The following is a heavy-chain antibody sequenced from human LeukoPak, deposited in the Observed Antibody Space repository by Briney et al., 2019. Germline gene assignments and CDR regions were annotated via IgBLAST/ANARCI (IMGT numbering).Heavy chain of an antibody. CDR2: ISAYNGNT. Sequence: ASVKVSCEASGYTFTSYGISWVRQTPGQELEWMGWISAYNGNTNYAQKLQGRFTMTTDTSTSTAYVELRSLTSDDTAVYFCAWSLHSYDIRGSHSYVYWGEGTLVTVSS. CDR1: GYTFTSYG. D-gene: IGHD3-9*01. J-gene: IGHJ4*02. CDR3: AWSLHSYDIRGSHSYVY. V-gene: IGHV1-18*01.